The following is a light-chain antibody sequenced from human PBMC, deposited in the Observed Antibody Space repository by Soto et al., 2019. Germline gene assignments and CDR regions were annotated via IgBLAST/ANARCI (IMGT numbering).Light chain of an antibody. CDR2: QDS. V-gene: IGLV3-1*01. J-gene: IGLJ3*02. Sequence: SYELTQPPSVSVSPGQTASITCSGDKLGDKYACWYQQKPGQSPVLVIYQDSKRPSGIPERFSGSNSGNTATLTISGTQAMDEADYYCQAWDSSIDGVFGGGTQLTVL. CDR3: QAWDSSIDGV. CDR1: KLGDKY.